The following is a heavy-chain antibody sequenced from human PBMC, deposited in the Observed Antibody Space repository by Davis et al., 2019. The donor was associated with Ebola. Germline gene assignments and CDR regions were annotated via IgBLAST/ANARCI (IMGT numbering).Heavy chain of an antibody. CDR1: GFTFSSYE. CDR3: ARVEGTYYYDSSGYD. Sequence: GESLKISCAASGFTFSSYEMNWVRQAPGKGLEWVSYISSSGSTIYYADSVKGRFTISRDNAKNSLYLQMNSLRAEDTAVYYCARVEGTYYYDSSGYDWGQGTLVTVSS. D-gene: IGHD3-22*01. J-gene: IGHJ4*02. V-gene: IGHV3-48*03. CDR2: ISSSGSTI.